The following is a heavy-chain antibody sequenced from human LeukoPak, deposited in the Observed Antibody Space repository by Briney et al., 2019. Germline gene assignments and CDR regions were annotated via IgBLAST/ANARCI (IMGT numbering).Heavy chain of an antibody. V-gene: IGHV3-33*01. J-gene: IGHJ3*02. Sequence: GRSLRLSCAASGFTFSSYGMHWVRQAPGKGLEWVAVIWYDGSNKYYADSVKGRFTISRDNSKNALYLQMNSLRAEDTAVYYCARRRDDLDAFDIWGQGTMVTVSP. CDR1: GFTFSSYG. CDR2: IWYDGSNK. CDR3: ARRRDDLDAFDI.